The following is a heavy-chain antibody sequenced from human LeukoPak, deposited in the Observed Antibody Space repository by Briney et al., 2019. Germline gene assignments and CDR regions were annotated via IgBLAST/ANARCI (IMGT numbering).Heavy chain of an antibody. V-gene: IGHV3-23*01. J-gene: IGHJ4*02. CDR2: ISGSGGST. D-gene: IGHD6-19*01. CDR1: GFTFSTYG. Sequence: PGGSLRLSCAASGFTFSTYGMHWVRQTPGKGLEWVSAISGSGGSTYYADSVKGRFTISRDNSKNTLYLQMNSLRAEDTAVYYCAKDWAVAGSSNYWGQGTLVTVSS. CDR3: AKDWAVAGSSNY.